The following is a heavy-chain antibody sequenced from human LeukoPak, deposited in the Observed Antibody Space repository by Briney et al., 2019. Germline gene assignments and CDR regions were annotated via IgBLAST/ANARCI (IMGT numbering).Heavy chain of an antibody. D-gene: IGHD6-19*01. CDR1: GGAISSGNYY. CDR3: AREGQWLYY. Sequence: SQTLSLTCTVSGGAISSGNYYCNWIRQPAGKGLEWIGRIYTSGSTNYNPSLKNRVTISVDTSKSQFSLKLSSVTAADTAVYYCAREGQWLYYWGQGTLVTVSS. J-gene: IGHJ4*02. V-gene: IGHV4-61*02. CDR2: IYTSGST.